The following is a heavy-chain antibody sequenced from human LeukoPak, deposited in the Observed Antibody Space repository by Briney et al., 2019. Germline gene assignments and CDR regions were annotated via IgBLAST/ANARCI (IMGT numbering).Heavy chain of an antibody. J-gene: IGHJ4*02. D-gene: IGHD6-19*01. Sequence: GGSLRLSCAASRFTFSNYWMSWVRQPPGKGLEWVANINQGGSEKYYLNSVKGRFTISRDNAKNSLYLQMNSLRADDTAIYYSVRDGSGYDYWGQGTLVTVSS. CDR2: INQGGSEK. V-gene: IGHV3-7*05. CDR3: VRDGSGYDY. CDR1: RFTFSNYW.